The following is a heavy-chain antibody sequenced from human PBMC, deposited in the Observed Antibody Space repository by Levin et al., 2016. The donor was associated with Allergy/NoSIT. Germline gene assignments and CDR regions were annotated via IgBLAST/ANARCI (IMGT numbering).Heavy chain of an antibody. D-gene: IGHD5-18*01. CDR2: IVVGSGNT. V-gene: IGHV1-58*01. CDR3: AAEIRIVDYPGYSYEQLWDY. J-gene: IGHJ4*02. CDR1: GFTFTSSA. Sequence: SVKVSCKASGFTFTSSAVQWVRQARGQRLEWIGWIVVGSGNTNYAQKFQERVTITRDMSTSTAYMELSSLRSEDTAVYYCAAEIRIVDYPGYSYEQLWDYWGQGTLVTVSS.